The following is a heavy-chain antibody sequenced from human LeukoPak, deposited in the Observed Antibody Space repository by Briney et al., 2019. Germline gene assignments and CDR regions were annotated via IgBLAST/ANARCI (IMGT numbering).Heavy chain of an antibody. V-gene: IGHV3-48*01. CDR1: GFTFSSYS. CDR3: ARLVGATRYYMDV. J-gene: IGHJ6*03. Sequence: GGSLRLSCAASGFTFSSYSMNWVRQAPGKGLEWVSSISSSSTIYYADSVKGRFTISRDNAKNSLYLQMNSLRAEDTAVYYCARLVGATRYYMDVWGKGTTVTVSS. D-gene: IGHD1-26*01. CDR2: ISSSSTI.